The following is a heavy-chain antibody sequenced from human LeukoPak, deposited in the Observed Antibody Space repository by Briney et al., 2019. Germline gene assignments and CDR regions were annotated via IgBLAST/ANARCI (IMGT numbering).Heavy chain of an antibody. CDR2: INHSGST. J-gene: IGHJ4*02. V-gene: IGHV4-34*01. CDR1: GGSFSGYY. Sequence: PSETLSLTCAVYGGSFSGYYWSWIRQPPGKGLEWIGEINHSGSTNYNPSLKSRVTISVDTSKNQFSLKLSSVTAAVTAVYYCARNLAPYCGGDCYSEAGDYWGQGTLATVSS. D-gene: IGHD2-21*02. CDR3: ARNLAPYCGGDCYSEAGDY.